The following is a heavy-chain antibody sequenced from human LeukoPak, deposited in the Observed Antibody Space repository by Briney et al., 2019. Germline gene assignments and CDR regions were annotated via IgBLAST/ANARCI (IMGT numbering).Heavy chain of an antibody. CDR1: GFSFSGYG. D-gene: IGHD6-25*01. CDR2: IWYDGNNK. Sequence: PGGSLRLSCAASGFSFSGYGMHWVRQAPGKGLEWVAFIWYDGNNKYYADSVKGRFTISRDNSKNTLYLQMDSLRAEDTAVYYCARDRDTSGRQIDCWGQGTLVTVSS. J-gene: IGHJ4*02. CDR3: ARDRDTSGRQIDC. V-gene: IGHV3-33*01.